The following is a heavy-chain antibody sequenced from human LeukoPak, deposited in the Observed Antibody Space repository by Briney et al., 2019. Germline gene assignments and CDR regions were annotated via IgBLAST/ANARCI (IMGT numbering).Heavy chain of an antibody. CDR1: GFTFSSYG. V-gene: IGHV3-33*08. D-gene: IGHD2-2*01. CDR2: IWYGGSNK. J-gene: IGHJ4*02. Sequence: PGGSLRLSCAASGFTFSSYGMHWVRQAPGKGLEWVAVIWYGGSNKYYADSVKGRFTISRDNSKNTLYLQMNSLRAEDTAVYYCAKGRYCSSTSCPYYFDYWGQGTLVTVSS. CDR3: AKGRYCSSTSCPYYFDY.